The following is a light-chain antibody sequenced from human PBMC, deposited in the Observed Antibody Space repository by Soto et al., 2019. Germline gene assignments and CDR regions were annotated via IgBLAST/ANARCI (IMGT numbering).Light chain of an antibody. CDR2: GAS. J-gene: IGKJ5*01. Sequence: PGERASLSCGASQSITSSFPAWYQQKPGQAPRLLIYGASSRATGIPDRFSGTGSETDFTLTINRLEPEDFAVYYCQQYENSPITFGQGTRLEIK. CDR3: QQYENSPIT. CDR1: QSITSSF. V-gene: IGKV3-20*01.